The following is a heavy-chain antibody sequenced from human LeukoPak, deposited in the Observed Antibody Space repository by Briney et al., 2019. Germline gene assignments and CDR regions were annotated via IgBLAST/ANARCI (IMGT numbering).Heavy chain of an antibody. Sequence: GASVKVSCKASGYTFTGYYMHWVRQAPGQGLEWMGWINPNSGGTNYAQKFQGRVTITRDTSASTAYMELSSLRSEDMAVYYCARGGTYGMNYFDYWGQGTLVTVSS. V-gene: IGHV1-2*02. CDR1: GYTFTGYY. CDR2: INPNSGGT. CDR3: ARGGTYGMNYFDY. J-gene: IGHJ4*02. D-gene: IGHD3-10*01.